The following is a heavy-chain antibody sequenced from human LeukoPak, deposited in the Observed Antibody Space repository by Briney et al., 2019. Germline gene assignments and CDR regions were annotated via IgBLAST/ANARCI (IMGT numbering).Heavy chain of an antibody. CDR3: ARPADSSGYYFDY. J-gene: IGHJ4*02. CDR2: IVPILGIA. Sequence: SVKVSCKASGGTFSSYAISWVRQAPGQGLEWMGRIVPILGIANYAQKFQGRVTITADKSTSTAYMELSSLRSEDTAVYYCARPADSSGYYFDYWGQGTLVTVSS. CDR1: GGTFSSYA. V-gene: IGHV1-69*04. D-gene: IGHD3-22*01.